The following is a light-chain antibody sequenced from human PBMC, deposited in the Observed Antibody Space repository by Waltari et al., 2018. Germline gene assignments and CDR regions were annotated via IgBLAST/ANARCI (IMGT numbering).Light chain of an antibody. Sequence: QSVLTQPPSASGTPGQRVTISCAGSSPNLGSNTVNWYQQPPGTAPKLLMYNNNQRPSGVPDRFSGSKSGTSASLAISGLQSEDEADYYCAAWDDSLNGLYVFGTGTKVTVL. CDR3: AAWDDSLNGLYV. J-gene: IGLJ1*01. CDR2: NNN. V-gene: IGLV1-44*01. CDR1: SPNLGSNT.